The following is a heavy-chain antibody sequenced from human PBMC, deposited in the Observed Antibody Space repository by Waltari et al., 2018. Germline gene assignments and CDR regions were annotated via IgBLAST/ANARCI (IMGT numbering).Heavy chain of an antibody. J-gene: IGHJ5*02. V-gene: IGHV4-39*07. CDR3: ARDGATFDP. Sequence: QLQLQESGPGLVKPSETLSLTCTVSGGSISSSSYYWGWIRQPPGKGLEWIGSIYSSGSTDYNPSLKSRVTISVDTSKNQFSLKLSSVTAADTAVYYCARDGATFDPWGQGTLVTVSS. D-gene: IGHD4-17*01. CDR1: GGSISSSSYY. CDR2: IYSSGST.